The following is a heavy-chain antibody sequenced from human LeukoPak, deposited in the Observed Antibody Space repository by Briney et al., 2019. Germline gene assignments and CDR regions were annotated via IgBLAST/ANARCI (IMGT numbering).Heavy chain of an antibody. CDR1: GFTFDDYA. D-gene: IGHD6-13*01. Sequence: GGSLRLSCAASGFTFDDYAMHWVRQAPGKGLEWVSGISWNSGSIGYADSVKGRFTISRDNAKNSLYLQMNSLRAEDMALYYCAKGRYSSSADAFDIWGQGTMVTVSS. CDR2: ISWNSGSI. J-gene: IGHJ3*02. V-gene: IGHV3-9*03. CDR3: AKGRYSSSADAFDI.